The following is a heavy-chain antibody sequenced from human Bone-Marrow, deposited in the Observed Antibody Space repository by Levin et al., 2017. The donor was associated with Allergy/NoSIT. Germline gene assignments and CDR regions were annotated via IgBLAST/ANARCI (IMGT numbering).Heavy chain of an antibody. Sequence: GGSLRLSCAASGFTFSSYGMHWVRQAPGKGLEWVAVISYDGSNKYYADSVKGRFTISRDNSKNTLYLQMNSLRAEDTAVYYCAKLLVDGSGSYYINYYYGMDVWGQGTTVTVSS. V-gene: IGHV3-30*18. CDR2: ISYDGSNK. CDR1: GFTFSSYG. J-gene: IGHJ6*02. CDR3: AKLLVDGSGSYYINYYYGMDV. D-gene: IGHD3-10*01.